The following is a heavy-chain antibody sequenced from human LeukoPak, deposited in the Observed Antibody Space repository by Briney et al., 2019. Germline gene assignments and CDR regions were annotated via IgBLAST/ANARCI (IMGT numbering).Heavy chain of an antibody. CDR1: GFTFDDYA. CDR3: AKDISQDIVVVPAAMADYYYGMDV. CDR2: ISGDGGST. V-gene: IGHV3-43*02. D-gene: IGHD2-2*01. Sequence: AGGSLRLSCAASGFTFDDYAMHWVRQAPGKGLEWVSIISGDGGSTYYADSVKGRFTISRDNSKNSLYLQMNSLRTEDTALYYCAKDISQDIVVVPAAMADYYYGMDVWGQGTTVTVSS. J-gene: IGHJ6*02.